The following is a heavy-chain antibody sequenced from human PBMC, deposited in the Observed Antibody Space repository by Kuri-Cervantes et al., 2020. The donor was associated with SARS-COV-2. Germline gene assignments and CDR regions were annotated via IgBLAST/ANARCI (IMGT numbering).Heavy chain of an antibody. CDR1: GYTFTGYY. J-gene: IGHJ4*02. Sequence: ASVKVSCKASGYTFTGYYMHWVRQAPGQGLEWMGWINPNSGGTNYAQKLQGRVTMTTDTSTSTAYMELRSLRSDDTAVYYCAREVAAAGTVDYWGQGTLVTVSS. V-gene: IGHV1-2*02. CDR3: AREVAAAGTVDY. CDR2: INPNSGGT. D-gene: IGHD6-13*01.